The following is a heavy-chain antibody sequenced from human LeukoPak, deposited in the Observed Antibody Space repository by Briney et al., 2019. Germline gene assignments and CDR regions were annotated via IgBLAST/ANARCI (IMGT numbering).Heavy chain of an antibody. CDR2: IWYDGSNK. V-gene: IGHV3-33*06. CDR3: AQDDTDTDFDY. CDR1: GFTFSSYA. J-gene: IGHJ4*02. Sequence: GGSLRLSCAASGFTFSSYAMSWVRQAPGKGLEWVAVIWYDGSNKYYADSVKGRFTISRDNSKNTLYLQMNSLRAEDTAVYYCAQDDTDTDFDYWAQGTLVTVSS.